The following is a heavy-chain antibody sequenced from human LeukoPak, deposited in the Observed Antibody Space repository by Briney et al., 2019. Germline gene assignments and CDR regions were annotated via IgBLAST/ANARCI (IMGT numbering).Heavy chain of an antibody. D-gene: IGHD4-11*01. CDR3: AKDHFVTSVIDF. CDR2: ISSSGSGGNT. CDR1: GVTLSSYA. J-gene: IGHJ4*02. Sequence: GGSLRLSCAASGVTLSSYAMSWARQAPGKGLEWVSGISSSGSGGNTYYADSVKGRFTISRDSSKNTLFLHMNTLRAEDTAVYYCAKDHFVTSVIDFWGQGTLVTVSS. V-gene: IGHV3-23*01.